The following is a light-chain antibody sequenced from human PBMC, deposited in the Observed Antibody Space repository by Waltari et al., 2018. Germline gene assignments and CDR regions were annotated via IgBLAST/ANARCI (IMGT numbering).Light chain of an antibody. J-gene: IGKJ1*01. CDR2: AAS. Sequence: DIQMTQSPSSLSASVGDRVTITCRASQSISSYLNWYQQKPGKAPKLLIYAASILQSGVPSRFSGSGSVTDFTLTISSLQPEDFATYYCQQSYSTPWTFGQGTQVEIK. V-gene: IGKV1-39*01. CDR1: QSISSY. CDR3: QQSYSTPWT.